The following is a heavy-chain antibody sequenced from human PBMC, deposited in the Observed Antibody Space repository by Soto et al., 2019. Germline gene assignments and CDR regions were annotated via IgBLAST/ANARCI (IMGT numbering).Heavy chain of an antibody. CDR3: AKGRRVLWFGELYGGY. Sequence: QPVGSLRLSCAASGFTFSSYAMSWVRQAPGKGLEWVSAISGSGGSTYYADSVKGRFTISRDNSKNTLYLQMNSLRAEDTAVYYCAKGRRVLWFGELYGGYWGQGTLVTVSS. D-gene: IGHD3-10*01. CDR1: GFTFSSYA. J-gene: IGHJ4*02. V-gene: IGHV3-23*01. CDR2: ISGSGGST.